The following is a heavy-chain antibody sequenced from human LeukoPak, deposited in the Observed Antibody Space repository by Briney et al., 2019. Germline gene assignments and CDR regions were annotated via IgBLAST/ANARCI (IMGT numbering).Heavy chain of an antibody. CDR1: GFTFSSHA. D-gene: IGHD1-7*01. CDR2: ISDSGGRT. V-gene: IGHV3-23*01. CDR3: TKEGKTRNWNYYQAKPVY. Sequence: PGGSLRLSRGASGFTFSSHAMNWVRQAPGKGLEWVSAISDSGGRTYYADSVKGRFTISGDNSKNTLYLQMSSLRAEDTAVYYCTKEGKTRNWNYYQAKPVYWGQGTLVTVSS. J-gene: IGHJ4*02.